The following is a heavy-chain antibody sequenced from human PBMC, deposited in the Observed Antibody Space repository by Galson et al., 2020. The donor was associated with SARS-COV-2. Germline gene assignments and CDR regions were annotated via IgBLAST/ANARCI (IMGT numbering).Heavy chain of an antibody. CDR2: ISSSGTFV. D-gene: IGHD2-2*01. V-gene: IGHV3-21*01. Sequence: NSGGSLRLSCAASGFSFSRYTINWVRQAPGKGLEWVSSISSSGTFVYYADSVKGQFTISRDNARNSLSLQMNSLRAEDTAVYYCTRGEGYCSGISCYRIDYWGQGTLVTVPS. CDR3: TRGEGYCSGISCYRIDY. J-gene: IGHJ4*02. CDR1: GFSFSRYT.